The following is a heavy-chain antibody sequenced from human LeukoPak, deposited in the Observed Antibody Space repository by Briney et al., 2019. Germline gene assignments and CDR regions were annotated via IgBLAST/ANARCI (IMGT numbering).Heavy chain of an antibody. CDR1: GYTFIDYY. CDR2: INPNSGGT. J-gene: IGHJ6*02. Sequence: ASVKVSCKASGYTFIDYYIHWVRQAPGQGLEWMGWINPNSGGTNYAQKFRGRVTMTRDTSISTAYMELSRLRSDDTAMYYCARDPSPSWIVVVTDYGMDVWGQGATVTVSS. V-gene: IGHV1-2*02. CDR3: ARDPSPSWIVVVTDYGMDV. D-gene: IGHD2-21*02.